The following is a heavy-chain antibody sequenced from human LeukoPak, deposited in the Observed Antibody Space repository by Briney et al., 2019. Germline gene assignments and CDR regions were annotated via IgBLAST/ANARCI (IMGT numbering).Heavy chain of an antibody. J-gene: IGHJ5*02. Sequence: PGGSLRLSCAASGFTFRDYAMSWVRQFPGKGLEWVSSISSSTSYIYYADSVKGRFTISRDNAKNSLSLQMTSLRAEDTAVYYCAREGDYASTLPIWFDPWGQGTLVTVSS. CDR2: ISSSTSYI. CDR1: GFTFRDYA. V-gene: IGHV3-21*01. CDR3: AREGDYASTLPIWFDP. D-gene: IGHD2-2*01.